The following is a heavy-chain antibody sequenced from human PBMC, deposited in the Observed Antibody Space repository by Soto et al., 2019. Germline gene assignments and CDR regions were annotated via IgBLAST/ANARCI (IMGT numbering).Heavy chain of an antibody. D-gene: IGHD1-26*01. CDR2: IGPETGAT. V-gene: IGHV1-2*02. CDR1: GYTFTGHY. CDR3: GRGRSGQIVVFY. Sequence: ASVKVSCKASGYTFTGHYIHWVRQAPEQGPEWMGEIGPETGATRYAQKFQGRVTMTRDMSITTVYMELNNLSPDDTAVYYCGRGRSGQIVVFYWGQGTPVT. J-gene: IGHJ4*02.